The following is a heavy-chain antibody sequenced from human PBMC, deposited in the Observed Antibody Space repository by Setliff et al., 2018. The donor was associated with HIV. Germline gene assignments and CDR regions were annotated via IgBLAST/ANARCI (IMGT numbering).Heavy chain of an antibody. CDR2: IHPRDSET. J-gene: IGHJ6*02. V-gene: IGHV5-51*01. CDR1: GYSFTSYW. CDR3: ASLQADAVDV. Sequence: GESLKISCKGSGYSFTSYWIGWVRQMPGKGLGWMGIIHPRDSETRYSPSFQGQVTISADKSISTAYLQWSSLKASDTAMYYCASLQADAVDVWGQGTTVTVSS.